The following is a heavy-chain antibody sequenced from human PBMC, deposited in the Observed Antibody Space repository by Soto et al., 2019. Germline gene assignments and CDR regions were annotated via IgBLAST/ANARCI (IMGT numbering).Heavy chain of an antibody. Sequence: GGSLRLSCAASGFTFSSYAMSWVRQAPGKGLEWVSAISGSGGSTYYADSVKGRFTISRDNSKNTLYLQMNSLRAEDTAVYYCANFRPLLWFGELLGDPNWFDPWGQGTLVTVSS. V-gene: IGHV3-23*01. CDR3: ANFRPLLWFGELLGDPNWFDP. J-gene: IGHJ5*02. CDR2: ISGSGGST. CDR1: GFTFSSYA. D-gene: IGHD3-10*01.